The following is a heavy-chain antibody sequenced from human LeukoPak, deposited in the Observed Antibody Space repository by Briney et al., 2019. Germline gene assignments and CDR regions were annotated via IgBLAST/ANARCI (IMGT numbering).Heavy chain of an antibody. V-gene: IGHV4-4*07. Sequence: SETLSLTCNVPGGSITSYYWTWIRQPAGKGLEWIGRIHTSGNTNYNPSLKSRVTMSTDTSKNEFSLKLSSVTAADTAFYYCARGYGSGRQIDYWGQGTLVTVSS. CDR2: IHTSGNT. D-gene: IGHD3-10*01. CDR1: GGSITSYY. J-gene: IGHJ4*02. CDR3: ARGYGSGRQIDY.